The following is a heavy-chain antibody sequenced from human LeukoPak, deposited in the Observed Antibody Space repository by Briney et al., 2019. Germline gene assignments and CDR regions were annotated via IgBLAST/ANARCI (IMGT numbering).Heavy chain of an antibody. CDR3: ARRRYGTGMDV. CDR2: IIEDGSKK. V-gene: IGHV3-7*01. CDR1: GFIFSNYY. Sequence: GGSLRLSCTASGFIFSNYYMGWVRQAPGKGLEWVANIIEDGSKKYYVDSVEGRFTISRDNAKSSVYLQMNSLRAEDTGLYYCARRRYGTGMDVWGRGTTVTVSS. D-gene: IGHD3-10*01. J-gene: IGHJ6*02.